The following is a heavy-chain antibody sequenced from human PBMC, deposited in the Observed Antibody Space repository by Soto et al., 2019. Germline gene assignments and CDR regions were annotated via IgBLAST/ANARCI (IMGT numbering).Heavy chain of an antibody. V-gene: IGHV1-69*01. CDR3: ARSQGSSTSLEIYYYYYYGMDV. Sequence: QVQLVQSGAEVKKPGSSVKFSCKASGGTFSSYAISWVRQAPGQGLEWMGGIIPISDTTNYAQKFQCRVTITADESTSTAYMELSSLRSEDTAVYYCARSQGSSTSLEIYYYYYYGMDVWGQGTTVTVSS. CDR1: GGTFSSYA. J-gene: IGHJ6*02. CDR2: IIPISDTT. D-gene: IGHD2-2*01.